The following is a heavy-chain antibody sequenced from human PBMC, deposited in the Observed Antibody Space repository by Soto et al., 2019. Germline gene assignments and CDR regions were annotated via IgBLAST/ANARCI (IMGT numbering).Heavy chain of an antibody. D-gene: IGHD1-26*01. V-gene: IGHV3-30*18. Sequence: QVHLVESGGGVVQPGRSLRLSCAASGFSFSTYGMHWVRQAPGKGLEWVAFISNDGSNKYYADSVKGRFTISRDNSKNTLDLQMNSLRAEDTAVYSCAKGFGNYWDFDYWGQGTLVTVSS. CDR2: ISNDGSNK. CDR3: AKGFGNYWDFDY. CDR1: GFSFSTYG. J-gene: IGHJ4*02.